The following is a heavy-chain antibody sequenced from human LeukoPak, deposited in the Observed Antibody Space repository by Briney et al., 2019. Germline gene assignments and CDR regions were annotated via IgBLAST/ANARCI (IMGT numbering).Heavy chain of an antibody. Sequence: QAGGSLRLSCAMSGITFSNYGMTWVRQAPGTGLEWVSSITASGGERNYAASVKGRFTISRDNSKNTLYLQMNSLRAEDTAVYYCAKDFYSSSSRATNYYYYYGMDVWGQGTTVTVSS. J-gene: IGHJ6*02. D-gene: IGHD6-6*01. CDR3: AKDFYSSSSRATNYYYYYGMDV. V-gene: IGHV3-23*01. CDR2: ITASGGER. CDR1: GITFSNYG.